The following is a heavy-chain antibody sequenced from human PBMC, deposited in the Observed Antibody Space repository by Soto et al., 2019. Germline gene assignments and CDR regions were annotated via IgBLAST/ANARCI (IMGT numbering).Heavy chain of an antibody. J-gene: IGHJ3*02. CDR2: ISAYNGNT. D-gene: IGHD3-3*01. CDR1: GYTFTSYG. V-gene: IGHV1-18*01. Sequence: ASVKVSCKASGYTFTSYGISWVRQAPGQGLEWMGWISAYNGNTNYAQKLQGRVTMTTDTSTSTAYMELRSLRSDDTAVYYCASSITIFGVVIGPDAFDIWGQGTMVTVSS. CDR3: ASSITIFGVVIGPDAFDI.